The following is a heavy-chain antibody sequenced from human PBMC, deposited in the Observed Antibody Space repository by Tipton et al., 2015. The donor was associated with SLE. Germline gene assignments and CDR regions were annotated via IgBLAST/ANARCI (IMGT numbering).Heavy chain of an antibody. CDR1: GGTFSSYT. D-gene: IGHD1-7*01. Sequence: QVQLVQSGAEVKKPGSSVKVSCKASGGTFSSYTISWVRQAPGQGLEWMGRIIPILGIANYAQKFQGRVTITADKSTSTAYMELSSLRSEDTAVYYCAREWGAGTTFDYWGQGTLVTVSS. CDR2: IIPILGIA. J-gene: IGHJ4*02. V-gene: IGHV1-69*08. CDR3: AREWGAGTTFDY.